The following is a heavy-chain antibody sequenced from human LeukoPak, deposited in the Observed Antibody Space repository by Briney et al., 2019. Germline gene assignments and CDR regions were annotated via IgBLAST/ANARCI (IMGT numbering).Heavy chain of an antibody. V-gene: IGHV5-51*01. CDR3: ARLTFDRGYRGGFQH. J-gene: IGHJ1*01. D-gene: IGHD3-22*01. Sequence: GESLKISCKGSGYSFTNYWIGWVRQMPGKGLEGMGINYPGDSDTRYSPSFQGQVTISADKSISTAYLQWSSLKASDTAMYYCARLTFDRGYRGGFQHWGQGTLVTVSS. CDR2: NYPGDSDT. CDR1: GYSFTNYW.